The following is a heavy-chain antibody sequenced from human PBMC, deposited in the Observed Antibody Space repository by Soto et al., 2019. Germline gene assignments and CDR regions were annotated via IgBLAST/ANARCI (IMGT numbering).Heavy chain of an antibody. CDR1: GGSINNGDYY. J-gene: IGHJ4*02. V-gene: IGHV4-30-4*01. CDR2: IYYSGST. D-gene: IGHD2-8*02. Sequence: SETLSLTCTVSGGSINNGDYYWTWIRQSPEKGLEWIGYIYYSGSTNYNPSLKSRVTISVDTSKNQFSLKLTSVTAADTAVYYCARDKITGLFDYWGQGTLVTVSS. CDR3: ARDKITGLFDY.